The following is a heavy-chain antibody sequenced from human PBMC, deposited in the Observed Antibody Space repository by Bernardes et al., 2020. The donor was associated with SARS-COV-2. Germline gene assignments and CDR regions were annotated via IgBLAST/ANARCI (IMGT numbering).Heavy chain of an antibody. CDR1: APSVSDYA. Sequence: LRLSCAVSAPSVSDYAMNWVRQAPGKGLEWVASISGSGTTYYTDSVEGRFTISRDNSKTTLFLQMNSLRVDDTAIYYCARGPPLPQYFQHWGQGTLVTVSS. CDR2: ISGSGTT. CDR3: ARGPPLPQYFQH. V-gene: IGHV3-23*01. D-gene: IGHD3-16*02. J-gene: IGHJ1*01.